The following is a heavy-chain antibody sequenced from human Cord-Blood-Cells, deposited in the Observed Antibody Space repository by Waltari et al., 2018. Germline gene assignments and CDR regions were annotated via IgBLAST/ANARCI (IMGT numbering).Heavy chain of an antibody. D-gene: IGHD3-10*01. CDR2: IYYSRST. CDR3: ARDRLGEGYWYFDL. CDR1: GGSISSGGYY. J-gene: IGHJ2*01. Sequence: QVQLQESGPGLVKPSQTLSLTCTVSGGSISSGGYYWSWIRQHPGKGLEWIGYIYYSRSTYDNPSLKGRVTMSVDTSKNQFSLKLSSVTAADTAVYYCARDRLGEGYWYFDLWGRGTLVTVSS. V-gene: IGHV4-31*03.